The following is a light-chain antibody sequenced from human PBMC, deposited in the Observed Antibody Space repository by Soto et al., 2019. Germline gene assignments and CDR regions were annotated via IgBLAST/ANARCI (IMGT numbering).Light chain of an antibody. CDR1: QTISTW. CDR3: QQYSTYPLT. CDR2: KAS. Sequence: DLHMSQSPSTLSASVGDSVTITCRASQTISTWLAWYQQKPGKAPNLLIYKASSLEGGVPSRFSGSGSGTEFTLSISGLQPDDSAIYYCQQYSTYPLTFGGGTKVDIK. V-gene: IGKV1-5*03. J-gene: IGKJ4*01.